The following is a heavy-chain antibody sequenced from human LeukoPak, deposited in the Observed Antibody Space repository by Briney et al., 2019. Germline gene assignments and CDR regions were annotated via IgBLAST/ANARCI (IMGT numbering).Heavy chain of an antibody. Sequence: PSETLSLTCTVSGGSISSSSYYWGWIRQHPGKGLEWIGYIYYSGSTYYNPSLKSRVTISVDTSKNQFSLKLSSVTAADTAVYYCARESGYYYDSRETDAFDIWGQGTMVTVSS. J-gene: IGHJ3*02. CDR1: GGSISSSSYY. CDR3: ARESGYYYDSRETDAFDI. D-gene: IGHD3-22*01. CDR2: IYYSGST. V-gene: IGHV4-31*03.